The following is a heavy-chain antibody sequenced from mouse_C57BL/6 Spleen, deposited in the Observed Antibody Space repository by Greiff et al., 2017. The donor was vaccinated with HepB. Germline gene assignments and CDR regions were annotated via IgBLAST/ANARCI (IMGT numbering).Heavy chain of an antibody. CDR2: INPYNGGT. Sequence: EVQLQQSGPVLVKPGASVKMSCKASGYTFTDYYMNWVKQSHGKSLEWIGVINPYNGGTSYNQKFKGKATLTVDKSSSTAYMELNSLTSEDSAVYYCARGLWYFDVWGTRTTVTVSS. CDR1: GYTFTDYY. CDR3: ARGLWYFDV. J-gene: IGHJ1*03. V-gene: IGHV1-19*01.